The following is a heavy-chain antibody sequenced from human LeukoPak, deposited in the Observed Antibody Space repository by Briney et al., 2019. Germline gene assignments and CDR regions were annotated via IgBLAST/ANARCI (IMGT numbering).Heavy chain of an antibody. CDR1: GGSISSSSYY. V-gene: IGHV4-39*01. CDR2: IYCSGST. J-gene: IGHJ4*02. CDR3: TSEAYYFDY. Sequence: PSETLSLTCTVSGGSISSSSYYWGWIRQPPGKGLEWIGSIYCSGSTYYNPSLKSRVTISVDTSKNQFSLKLSSVTAADTAVYYCTSEAYYFDYWGQGTLVTVSS.